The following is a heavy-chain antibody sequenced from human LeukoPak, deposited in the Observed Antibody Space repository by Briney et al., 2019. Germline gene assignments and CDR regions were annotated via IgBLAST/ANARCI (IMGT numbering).Heavy chain of an antibody. V-gene: IGHV4-39*01. D-gene: IGHD3-9*01. Sequence: SETLSLTCTVSGGSISSGSYYWGWIRQPPGKGLEWIGSIYYSGSTYYNPSLKSRVTISVDASKNQFSLKLSSVTAADTAVYYCARRYFDWLLEDWFDPWGQGTLVTVSS. J-gene: IGHJ5*02. CDR2: IYYSGST. CDR3: ARRYFDWLLEDWFDP. CDR1: GGSISSGSYY.